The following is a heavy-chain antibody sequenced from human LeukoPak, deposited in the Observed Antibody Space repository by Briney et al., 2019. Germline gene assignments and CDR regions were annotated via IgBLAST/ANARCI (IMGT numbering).Heavy chain of an antibody. V-gene: IGHV4-31*03. D-gene: IGHD1-1*01. Sequence: SEILSLTRTVSGGSISSGGYYWSWIRQHPGKGLEWIGSIYYSGSTNYNPSLQGRVTISLDTSRNQFSLKLSSATAADTAVYYCASGDNDPLFDYWGQGTLVTVSS. CDR2: IYYSGST. J-gene: IGHJ4*02. CDR3: ASGDNDPLFDY. CDR1: GGSISSGGYY.